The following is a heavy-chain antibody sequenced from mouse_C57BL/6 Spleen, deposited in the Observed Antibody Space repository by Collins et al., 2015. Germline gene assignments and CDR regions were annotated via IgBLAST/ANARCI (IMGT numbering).Heavy chain of an antibody. CDR3: ARGLDYAGKRGMDY. Sequence: GYINPSSGYTKYNQKFKDKATLTADKSSSTAYMQLSSLTYEDSAVYYCARGLDYAGKRGMDYWGQGTSVTVSS. CDR2: INPSSGYT. J-gene: IGHJ4*01. V-gene: IGHV1-7*01. D-gene: IGHD1-1*02.